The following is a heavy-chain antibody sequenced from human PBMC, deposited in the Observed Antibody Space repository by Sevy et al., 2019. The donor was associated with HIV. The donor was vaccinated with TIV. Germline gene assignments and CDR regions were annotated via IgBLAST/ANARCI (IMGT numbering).Heavy chain of an antibody. V-gene: IGHV4-59*01. CDR3: AGEENSGGRFDY. CDR2: IYYSGST. CDR1: GGSISSYY. D-gene: IGHD2-15*01. J-gene: IGHJ4*02. Sequence: SETLSLTCTVSGGSISSYYWSWIRQPPGKGLEWIGYIYYSGSTNYNPSLKSRVTISVDTSKNQFSLKLSSVTAADTAVYYCAGEENSGGRFDYWGQGTLVTVSS.